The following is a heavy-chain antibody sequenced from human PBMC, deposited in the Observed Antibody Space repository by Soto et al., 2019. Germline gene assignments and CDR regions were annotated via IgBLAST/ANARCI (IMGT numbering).Heavy chain of an antibody. Sequence: QVQLVQSGAEVKKPGSSVKVSCKASGGTFSSYAISWVRQAPGQGLEWMGGIIPIFGTANYAQKFQGRVTITADESTSTAYMGLSSLRSEDTAVYYCAGGGGGVPGAAPPFFYFDYWGQGTLVTVSS. CDR3: AGGGGGVPGAAPPFFYFDY. CDR2: IIPIFGTA. V-gene: IGHV1-69*01. CDR1: GGTFSSYA. D-gene: IGHD6-6*01. J-gene: IGHJ4*02.